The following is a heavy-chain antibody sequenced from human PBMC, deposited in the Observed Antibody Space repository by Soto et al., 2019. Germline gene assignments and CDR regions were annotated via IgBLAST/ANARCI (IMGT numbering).Heavy chain of an antibody. CDR2: IHHSGST. V-gene: IGHV4-4*02. D-gene: IGHD2-2*01. CDR1: GGSISSSNW. CDR3: ARVRQGCSRSSCYFDP. Sequence: QVQLQESGPGLVKPSGTLSLTCAVSGGSISSSNWWNWVRQPPGKGLEWIGEIHHSGSTNYNPSLKSRVTISVDKSKNQFSLKLNSVTAAYTAVYYCARVRQGCSRSSCYFDPWGQGTLVTVSS. J-gene: IGHJ5*02.